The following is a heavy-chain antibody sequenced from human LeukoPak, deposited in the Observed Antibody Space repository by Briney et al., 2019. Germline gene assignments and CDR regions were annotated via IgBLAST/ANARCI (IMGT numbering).Heavy chain of an antibody. D-gene: IGHD3-22*01. V-gene: IGHV4-34*01. CDR2: IHNSGTT. J-gene: IGHJ5*02. CDR3: ARKGSGYYYVWFDP. Sequence: SETLSLTCAVSGGPFSGYFWSWIRQSSGKGLEWIGEIHNSGTTNYNPSLKSRVTISVDTSKNQFSLKLSSVTAADTAVYYCARKGSGYYYVWFDPWGQGTLVTVSS. CDR1: GGPFSGYF.